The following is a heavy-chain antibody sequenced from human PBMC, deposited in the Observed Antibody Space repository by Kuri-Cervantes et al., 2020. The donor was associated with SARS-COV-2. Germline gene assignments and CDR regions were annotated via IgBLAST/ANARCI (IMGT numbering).Heavy chain of an antibody. J-gene: IGHJ6*02. CDR3: ASNSNYWYYGMDV. V-gene: IGHV1-2*02. D-gene: IGHD4-11*01. CDR1: GYTFTGYY. CDR2: INPNSGGS. Sequence: ASVKVSCKASGYTFTGYYMHWVRQAPGQGLEWMGWINPNSGGSNYAQKFQGRVTMTRDTSISTAYMELSRLGSDDTAVYYCASNSNYWYYGMDVWGQGTTVTVSS.